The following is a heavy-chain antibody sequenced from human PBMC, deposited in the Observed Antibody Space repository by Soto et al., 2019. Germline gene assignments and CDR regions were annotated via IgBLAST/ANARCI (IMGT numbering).Heavy chain of an antibody. Sequence: QVQLVQSGPEVKKPGASVKVSCKTSGYTFTSYGISWVRQAPGQGLEWMGWITTAKGKTTYAQKFQGRVTMTTDTSASKGYMEMRSLRSDDTAVYYCATRAPAFDYWGRGTLVTVSS. CDR3: ATRAPAFDY. CDR2: ITTAKGKT. V-gene: IGHV1-18*01. J-gene: IGHJ4*02. CDR1: GYTFTSYG.